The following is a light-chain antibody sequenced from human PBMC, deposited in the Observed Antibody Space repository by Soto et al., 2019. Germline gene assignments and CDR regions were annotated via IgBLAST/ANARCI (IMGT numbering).Light chain of an antibody. V-gene: IGKV3-15*01. CDR2: GAS. J-gene: IGKJ4*01. CDR3: HQYNTWPLT. Sequence: VMTQSPATLSVSPGERATLSCWASETVATNLAWYQQKPGQAPRLLISGASTRAAGISDRFRGSGSGTEFTLTISSLRSEDFAIYYCHQYNTWPLTFGGGTKVEIK. CDR1: ETVATN.